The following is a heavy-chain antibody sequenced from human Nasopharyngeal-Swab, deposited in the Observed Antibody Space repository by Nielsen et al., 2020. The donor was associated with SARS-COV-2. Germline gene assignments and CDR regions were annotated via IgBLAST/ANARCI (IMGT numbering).Heavy chain of an antibody. D-gene: IGHD2-15*01. CDR3: ERLNVVAANNNWFDP. J-gene: IGHJ5*02. CDR1: FYTFPSYV. Sequence: ASVPVSCKASFYTFPSYVISWVRPAPGQGLDWMGWISSYNCNTNYAQKLQGRVTMTTDTSTSTAYMELRLLRSDDTAVYYCERLNVVAANNNWFDPWGQGTLVTVSS. CDR2: ISSYNCNT. V-gene: IGHV1-18*04.